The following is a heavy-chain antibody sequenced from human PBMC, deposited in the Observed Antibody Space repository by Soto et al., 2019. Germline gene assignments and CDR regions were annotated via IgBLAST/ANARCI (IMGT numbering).Heavy chain of an antibody. Sequence: QTPGKGLEWVSAISGSGGSTYYADSVQGRFTISRDNSKTTLYLQMNSLRAEDTAVYFYAKDRLGGCSSVWGYWRKGTLDTVSS. D-gene: IGHD3-16*01. CDR3: AKDRLGGCSSVWGY. J-gene: IGHJ4*02. CDR2: ISGSGGST. V-gene: IGHV3-23*01.